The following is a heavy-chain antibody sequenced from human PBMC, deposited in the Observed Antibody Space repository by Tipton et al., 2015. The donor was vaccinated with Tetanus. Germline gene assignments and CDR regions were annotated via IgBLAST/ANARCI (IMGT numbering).Heavy chain of an antibody. V-gene: IGHV3-30*18. CDR3: AKDTVPAAVTATGHFDY. J-gene: IGHJ4*02. CDR2: ISYDGSNK. Sequence: SLRLSCAASGFTFGSYGMHWVRQAPGKGLEWVAVISYDGSNKYYADSVKGRFTISRDNSKNTLYLQMNSLRAEDTAVYYCAKDTVPAAVTATGHFDYWGQGTLVTVSS. CDR1: GFTFGSYG. D-gene: IGHD2-2*01.